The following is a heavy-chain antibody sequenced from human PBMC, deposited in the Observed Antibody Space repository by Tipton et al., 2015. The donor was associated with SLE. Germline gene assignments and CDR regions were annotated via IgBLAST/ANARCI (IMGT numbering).Heavy chain of an antibody. CDR2: ISYDGSNK. J-gene: IGHJ6*03. CDR1: GFTFSSYG. CDR3: AKERDYYGSGLYYYYMDV. Sequence: RSLRLSCAASGFTFSSYGMHWVRQAPGKGLEWVAVISYDGSNKYYADSVKGRFTISRDNSKNTLYLQMNSRRAEDTAVYYCAKERDYYGSGLYYYYMDVWGKGTTVTVSS. D-gene: IGHD3-10*01. V-gene: IGHV3-30*18.